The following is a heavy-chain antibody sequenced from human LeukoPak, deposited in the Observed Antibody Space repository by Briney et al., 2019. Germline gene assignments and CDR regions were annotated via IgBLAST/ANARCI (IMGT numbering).Heavy chain of an antibody. V-gene: IGHV3-74*01. CDR1: GFTFSSYW. CDR3: ARDRDYDFWSGYSRAFDY. CDR2: INTDGSST. Sequence: GGSLRLSCAASGFTFSSYWMHWDRQAPGKGLVWVSRINTDGSSTSYADSVKGRFTISRDNAKNTLYLQMNSLRAEDTAVYYCARDRDYDFWSGYSRAFDYWGQGTLVTASS. D-gene: IGHD3-3*01. J-gene: IGHJ4*02.